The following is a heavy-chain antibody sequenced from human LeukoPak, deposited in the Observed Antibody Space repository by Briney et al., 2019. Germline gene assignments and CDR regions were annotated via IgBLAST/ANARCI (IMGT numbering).Heavy chain of an antibody. Sequence: EASVKVSCKASGGTFSSYAISWVRQAPGQGLEWMGGIIPIFGTANYAQKFQGRVTITADESTSTAYMELSSLRSEDTAVYYCASSPYDSSGYRYYMDVWGKGTTVTVSS. V-gene: IGHV1-69*13. CDR1: GGTFSSYA. CDR3: ASSPYDSSGYRYYMDV. CDR2: IIPIFGTA. J-gene: IGHJ6*03. D-gene: IGHD3-22*01.